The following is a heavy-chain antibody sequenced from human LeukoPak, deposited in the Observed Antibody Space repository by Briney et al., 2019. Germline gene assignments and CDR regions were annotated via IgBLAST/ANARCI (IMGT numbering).Heavy chain of an antibody. J-gene: IGHJ4*02. CDR1: GFTFGTYW. Sequence: PGGSLRLSCVASGFTFGTYWMHWVRQAPGKRLVWVSRINSDASMTNYADSVKGRFTISRDNAKKTLYLQMNSLRVEDTALYYCVRDQDGGFDSWGQGTVVDVSS. CDR3: VRDQDGGFDS. V-gene: IGHV3-74*01. CDR2: INSDASMT.